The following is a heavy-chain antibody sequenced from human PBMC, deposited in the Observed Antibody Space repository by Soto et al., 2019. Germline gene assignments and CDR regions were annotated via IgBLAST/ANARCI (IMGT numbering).Heavy chain of an antibody. CDR1: GGSFSGYY. CDR3: ARIGCSGGSCYPYYYYGMDV. J-gene: IGHJ6*02. CDR2: INHSGST. V-gene: IGHV4-34*01. D-gene: IGHD2-15*01. Sequence: PSETLSLTCAVYGGSFSGYYWSWIRQLPGKGLEWIGEINHSGSTNYNPSLKSRVTISVDTSKNQFSLKLSSVTAADTAVYYCARIGCSGGSCYPYYYYGMDVWGQGTTVTVSS.